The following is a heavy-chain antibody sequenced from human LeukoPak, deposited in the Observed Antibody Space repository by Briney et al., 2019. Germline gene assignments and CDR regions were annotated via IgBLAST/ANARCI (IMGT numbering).Heavy chain of an antibody. CDR1: GFTFSRIA. J-gene: IGHJ4*02. D-gene: IGHD5-18*01. CDR3: AKSDTAMATGYFDY. V-gene: IGHV3-23*01. CDR2: ISGSGGST. Sequence: GGSLRLSCAASGFTFSRIAMTWVRQAPGKGLEWVSAISGSGGSTYYADSVKGRFTISRDNSKNTLYLQMNSLRAEDTAVYYCAKSDTAMATGYFDYWGQGTLVTVSS.